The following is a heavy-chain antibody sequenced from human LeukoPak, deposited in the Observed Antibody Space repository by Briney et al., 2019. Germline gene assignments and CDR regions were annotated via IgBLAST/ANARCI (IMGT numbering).Heavy chain of an antibody. CDR2: ISGSGGST. CDR1: GFTFSSYA. CDR3: AKERGAMIVVVIEGAFDI. J-gene: IGHJ3*02. Sequence: GGSLRLSCAASGFTFSSYAMSWVRQAPGKGLEWVSAISGSGGSTYYADSVKGRFTISRDNSKNTLYLQMNSLRAEDTAVYYCAKERGAMIVVVIEGAFDIWGQGTMVTVSS. V-gene: IGHV3-23*01. D-gene: IGHD3-22*01.